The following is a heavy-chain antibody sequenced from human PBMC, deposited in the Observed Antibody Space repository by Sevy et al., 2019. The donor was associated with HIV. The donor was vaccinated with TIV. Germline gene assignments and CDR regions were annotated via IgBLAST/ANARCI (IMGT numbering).Heavy chain of an antibody. V-gene: IGHV3-30*18. Sequence: GGSLRLSCVAAGFSFSRHGMHWARQAPGKGLEWVAVISNDGSDKEYAESVKGRFTGSRDNSKDTVYLQMNSLRLDDTAVYYCANSRGRYEGSSWLYYYYIMDVWGQGTTVTVSS. J-gene: IGHJ6*02. CDR3: ANSRGRYEGSSWLYYYYIMDV. CDR2: ISNDGSDK. D-gene: IGHD2-2*01. CDR1: GFSFSRHG.